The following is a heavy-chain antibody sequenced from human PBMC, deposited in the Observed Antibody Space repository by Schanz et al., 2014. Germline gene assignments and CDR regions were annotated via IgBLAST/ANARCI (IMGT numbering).Heavy chain of an antibody. D-gene: IGHD3-3*01. CDR2: VSSYDTTV. CDR1: GFTFSSSW. CDR3: ARYGFRKFGVVYGLAV. V-gene: IGHV3-48*04. J-gene: IGHJ6*02. Sequence: EVHLVESGGGLVQPGGSLRLSCAASGFTFSSSWMHWIRQAPGKGLEWISYVSSYDTTVSYADSVKGRFTISRDNAKNSVYLQMNSLRVEDTAVYYCARYGFRKFGVVYGLAVWGQGTTVTVS.